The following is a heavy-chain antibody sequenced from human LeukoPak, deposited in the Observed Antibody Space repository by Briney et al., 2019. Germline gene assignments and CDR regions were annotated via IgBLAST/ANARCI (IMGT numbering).Heavy chain of an antibody. Sequence: ASVKVSCKASGYTFTFYGISWVRQAPGQGLEWMGWISAYNGNTNYAQKLQSRVTMTTETSTSTAYMELRSLRSDDTAVYYCARVLDPDPNVVVPAAIDYWGQGTLVTVSS. V-gene: IGHV1-18*04. D-gene: IGHD2-2*01. CDR3: ARVLDPDPNVVVPAAIDY. CDR2: ISAYNGNT. CDR1: GYTFTFYG. J-gene: IGHJ4*02.